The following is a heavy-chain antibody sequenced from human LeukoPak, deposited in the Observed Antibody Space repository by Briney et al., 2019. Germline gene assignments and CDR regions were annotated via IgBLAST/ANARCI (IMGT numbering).Heavy chain of an antibody. CDR3: ATSESGRSWDWFAP. J-gene: IGHJ5*02. V-gene: IGHV1-69*05. CDR2: LTQFFRRT. D-gene: IGHD3-10*01. Sequence: SVKVSCKASGGSFRTYPISWVRQAPGQGLEWMGGLTQFFRRTNYTQKFQGRLTITTDESSSTAYMELSDLRSDDTAIYYCATSESGRSWDWFAPWGQGTLVTVSS. CDR1: GGSFRTYP.